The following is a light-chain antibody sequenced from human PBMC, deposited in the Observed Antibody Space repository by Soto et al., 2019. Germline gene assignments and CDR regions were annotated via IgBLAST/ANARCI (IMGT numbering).Light chain of an antibody. CDR2: WAS. CDR3: QQYFRPWR. V-gene: IGKV4-1*01. CDR1: QSVLYTSNNKNY. Sequence: DIVLTQSPDSLAVSLGERATINCKSSQSVLYTSNNKNYLAWYQQKPGQPPKLLIYWASTRESGVPDRFSGSGYGTDFTLTICSLQAEDVAVYYCQQYFRPWRFGQGTKVEIK. J-gene: IGKJ1*01.